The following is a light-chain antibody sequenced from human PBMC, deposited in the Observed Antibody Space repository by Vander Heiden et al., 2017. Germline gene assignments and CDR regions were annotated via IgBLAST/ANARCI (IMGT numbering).Light chain of an antibody. CDR2: NKS. CDR1: SLRTYY. Sequence: SSELTQDPAVSVALGQTVSITCQGDSLRTYYATWYQQQPGQAPVLVFYNKSTRPSGIPVRFSGSSSGNTASLTITGAQAEDEADYYCNSRDSSGDHLVVFGGGTKLTVL. J-gene: IGLJ2*01. CDR3: NSRDSSGDHLVV. V-gene: IGLV3-19*01.